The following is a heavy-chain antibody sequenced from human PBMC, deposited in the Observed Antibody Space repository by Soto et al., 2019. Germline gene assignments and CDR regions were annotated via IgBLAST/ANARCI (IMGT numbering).Heavy chain of an antibody. CDR1: GFTFSSYW. V-gene: IGHV3-7*03. CDR2: IKQDGSEK. Sequence: GGSLRLSCAASGFTFSSYWMSWVRQAPGKGLEWVANIKQDGSEKYYVDSVKGRFTISRDNAKNSLYLQMNSLRAEDTAVYYCARDWRYSSSWYPFDHYYHGMDVGGQGTTVAVSS. J-gene: IGHJ6*02. CDR3: ARDWRYSSSWYPFDHYYHGMDV. D-gene: IGHD6-13*01.